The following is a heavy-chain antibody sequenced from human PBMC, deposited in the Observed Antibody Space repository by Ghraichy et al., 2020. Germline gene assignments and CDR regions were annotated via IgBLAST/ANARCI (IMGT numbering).Heavy chain of an antibody. Sequence: SETLSLTCTVSGGSISSYYWTWIRQSPGKGLEWIGYIYYSGGTNYNPSLKSRVTVSVDTSKYQFSLSLTSVTAADTAVYYCTREPPRGIGRGYFDVWGRGTLVTVSS. J-gene: IGHJ2*01. CDR3: TREPPRGIGRGYFDV. CDR2: IYYSGGT. V-gene: IGHV4-59*01. D-gene: IGHD3-16*01. CDR1: GGSISSYY.